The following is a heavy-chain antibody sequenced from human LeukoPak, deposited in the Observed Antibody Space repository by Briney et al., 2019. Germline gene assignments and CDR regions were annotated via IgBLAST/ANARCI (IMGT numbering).Heavy chain of an antibody. J-gene: IGHJ6*02. V-gene: IGHV3-7*01. Sequence: PGGSLRLSCAASGFTFSSYWMSWVRQAPGKGLEWVANIKQDGSEKYYVDSVKGRFTISRDNAKNSLYLQMNSLRAEDTAVYYCARDTVAAFHYYYYGMDVWGQGTTVTVSS. CDR3: ARDTVAAFHYYYYGMDV. D-gene: IGHD6-19*01. CDR1: GFTFSSYW. CDR2: IKQDGSEK.